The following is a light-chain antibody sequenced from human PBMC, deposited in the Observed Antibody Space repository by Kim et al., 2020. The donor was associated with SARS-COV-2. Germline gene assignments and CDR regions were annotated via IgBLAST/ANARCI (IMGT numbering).Light chain of an antibody. V-gene: IGKV3-11*01. CDR1: QSFNSD. CDR3: LQRHDWPLT. CDR2: DAS. J-gene: IGKJ4*01. Sequence: LSPGESATLACRASQSFNSDLGWYQQIPGRAPRLLIWDASNRATGTPARFSGSGSGTDFTLTITSLEREDFAVYYCLQRHDWPLTFGGGTKVDIK.